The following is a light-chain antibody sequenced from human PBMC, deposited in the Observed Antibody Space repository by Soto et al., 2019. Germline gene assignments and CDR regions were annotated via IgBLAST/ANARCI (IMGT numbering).Light chain of an antibody. CDR1: SSHVGAGSV. J-gene: IGLJ2*01. CDR2: GNN. Sequence: QSVLTQPPSVSGAPGQRVTISCTGSSSHVGAGSVVHWYQHLPGTAPKLIIYGNNNRPSGVPDRFYGSKSGTSASLAIPGLQAEDEADYYCSSYTSSSTPVVFGGGTKVTV. CDR3: SSYTSSSTPVV. V-gene: IGLV1-40*01.